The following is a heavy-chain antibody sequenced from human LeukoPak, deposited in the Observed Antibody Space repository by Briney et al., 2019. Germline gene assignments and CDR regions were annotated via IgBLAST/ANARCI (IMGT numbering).Heavy chain of an antibody. CDR3: ATGDHSFDN. J-gene: IGHJ4*02. CDR1: GASLTIYY. CDR2: YASGTT. Sequence: PSETLSLTCSVSGASLTIYYWNWIRQPAGKGLEWIGRYASGTTAHNPSLKSQFTMSIDTSKNQISMKLTSVTAADTAVYYCATGDHSFDNWGQEILVTVTP. D-gene: IGHD7-27*01. V-gene: IGHV4-4*07.